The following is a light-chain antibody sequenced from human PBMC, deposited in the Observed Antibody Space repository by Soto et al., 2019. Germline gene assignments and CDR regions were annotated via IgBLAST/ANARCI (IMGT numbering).Light chain of an antibody. Sequence: EIVLTQSPATLSLSPGERATLSCRASQSVSSYLAWYQQKPGQAPRLLIYDASNRATGIPARFSGSGSGTVFTLTISSLEPEDFAVYYCQQRSNWPPLTFGPGTKVDIK. CDR1: QSVSSY. V-gene: IGKV3-11*01. CDR3: QQRSNWPPLT. J-gene: IGKJ3*01. CDR2: DAS.